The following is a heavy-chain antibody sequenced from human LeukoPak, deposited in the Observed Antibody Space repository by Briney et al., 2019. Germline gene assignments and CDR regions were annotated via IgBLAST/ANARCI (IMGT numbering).Heavy chain of an antibody. CDR1: GGSISSSSYY. CDR2: IYYSGST. CDR3: ARVQSSGFYYYYYMDV. Sequence: SETLSLTCTVSGGSISSSSYYWGWIRQPPGKGLEWIGSIYYSGSTYYNPSLKSRVTISVDTSKNQFSLKLSSVTAADTAVYFCARVQSSGFYYYYYMDVWGKGTTVTISS. V-gene: IGHV4-39*07. J-gene: IGHJ6*03. D-gene: IGHD6-25*01.